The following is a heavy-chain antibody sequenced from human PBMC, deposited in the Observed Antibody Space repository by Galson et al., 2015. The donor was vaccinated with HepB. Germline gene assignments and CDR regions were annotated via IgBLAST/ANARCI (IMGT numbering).Heavy chain of an antibody. J-gene: IGHJ4*02. Sequence: SLRLSCAASGITFSDFYMSWIRQAPGKGLEWVSYISISGRTIYYADSVKGRFTISRDNAKNSLYLQMNSLRAEDTAVYYCATLGYCSTIGCLQNEYWGQGTLVTVSS. CDR3: ATLGYCSTIGCLQNEY. CDR1: GITFSDFY. CDR2: ISISGRTI. D-gene: IGHD2-2*01. V-gene: IGHV3-11*01.